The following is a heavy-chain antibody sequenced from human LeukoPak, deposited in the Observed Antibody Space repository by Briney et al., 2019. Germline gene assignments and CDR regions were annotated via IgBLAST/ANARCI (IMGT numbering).Heavy chain of an antibody. J-gene: IGHJ6*02. Sequence: GGSLRLSCAASGFTFSSYAMHWVRQAPGKGLEWVAVISYDGSNKYYADSVKGRFTISRDNSKNTLYLQMNSLRAEDTAVYYCARGPSSGWYGMDVWGQGTTVTVSS. CDR1: GFTFSSYA. CDR2: ISYDGSNK. D-gene: IGHD6-19*01. V-gene: IGHV3-30-3*01. CDR3: ARGPSSGWYGMDV.